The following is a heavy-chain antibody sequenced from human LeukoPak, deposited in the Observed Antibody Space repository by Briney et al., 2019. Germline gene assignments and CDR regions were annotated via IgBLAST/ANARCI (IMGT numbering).Heavy chain of an antibody. D-gene: IGHD5-12*01. CDR1: GFTFSSYA. CDR3: ARELRSPYGDAFDI. V-gene: IGHV3-48*02. CDR2: LSSSSTI. Sequence: GGPLRLSCAASGFTFSSYAMSWVRQAPGKGLEWVSYLSSSSTIYYADSVKGRFTISRDNAKNSLYLQMNSLRDEDTAVYYCARELRSPYGDAFDIWGQGTMVTVSS. J-gene: IGHJ3*02.